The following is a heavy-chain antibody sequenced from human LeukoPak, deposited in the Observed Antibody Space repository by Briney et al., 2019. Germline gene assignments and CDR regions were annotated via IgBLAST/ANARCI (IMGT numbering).Heavy chain of an antibody. CDR3: ASGSAYCGGDRYGDFDY. CDR2: ISSSSTTI. D-gene: IGHD2-21*02. J-gene: IGHJ4*02. Sequence: GGSLRLSCAASGFTFSSYSMNWVRQAPGKGLEWVSYISSSSTTIYHAASVKGRFTISRDNARNSLFLQMNSLRAEDTALYYCASGSAYCGGDRYGDFDYWGQGTLVTVSS. CDR1: GFTFSSYS. V-gene: IGHV3-48*04.